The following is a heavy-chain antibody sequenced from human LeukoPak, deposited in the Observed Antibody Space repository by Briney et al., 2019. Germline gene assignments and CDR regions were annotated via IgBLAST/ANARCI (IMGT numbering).Heavy chain of an antibody. CDR3: ARFLHGNSLDY. CDR2: IYHEGPDT. CDR1: GDTFTDTS. V-gene: IGHV5-51*01. Sequence: GEALKISRQGSGDTFTDTSIAWVRQVAGKGLEWMGIIYHEGPDTRYSPPFEGQVPISVDHSIRTAYLQWTSLKTSDTAMYYCARFLHGNSLDYWGQGALVTVSS. D-gene: IGHD1-7*01. J-gene: IGHJ4*02.